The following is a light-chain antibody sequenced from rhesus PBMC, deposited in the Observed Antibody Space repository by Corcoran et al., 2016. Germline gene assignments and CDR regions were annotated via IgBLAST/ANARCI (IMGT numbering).Light chain of an antibody. Sequence: DIQMTQSPSSLSASVGDTVTITCRASQSISSWLAWYQPKPGKAPKLLIYKASNLQSGVPSRFSGSGSGTDFTPTISSLQSEDFATYYCQQYSSSPWTFGQGTKVEIK. J-gene: IGKJ1*01. V-gene: IGKV1-22*01. CDR1: QSISSW. CDR2: KAS. CDR3: QQYSSSPWT.